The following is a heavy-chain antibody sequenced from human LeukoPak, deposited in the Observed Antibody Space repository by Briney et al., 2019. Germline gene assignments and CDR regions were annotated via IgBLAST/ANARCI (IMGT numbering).Heavy chain of an antibody. CDR2: ISYNGVAT. J-gene: IGHJ5*02. V-gene: IGHV3-23*01. CDR3: AKGGPLSSFDP. CDR1: GFTFSDYY. Sequence: GGSLRLSCAASGFTFSDYYMSWIRQAPGKGLEWVSSISYNGVATYYTDSVKGRFTISRDNSKNTLYLQMNSLRAEDTALYYCAKGGPLSSFDPWGQGTLVTVSS. D-gene: IGHD6-6*01.